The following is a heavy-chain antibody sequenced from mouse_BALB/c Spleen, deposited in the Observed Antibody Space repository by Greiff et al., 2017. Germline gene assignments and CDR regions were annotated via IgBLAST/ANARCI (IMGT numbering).Heavy chain of an antibody. J-gene: IGHJ3*01. CDR2: ISSGGST. Sequence: EVQLQQSGGGLVKPGGSLKLSCAASGFTFSSYAMSWVRQTPEKRLEWVASISSGGSTYYPDSVKGRFTISRDNARNILYLQMSSLRSEDTAMYYCARGDGGSSYGFAYWGQGTLVTVSA. CDR1: GFTFSSYA. D-gene: IGHD1-1*01. V-gene: IGHV5-6-5*01. CDR3: ARGDGGSSYGFAY.